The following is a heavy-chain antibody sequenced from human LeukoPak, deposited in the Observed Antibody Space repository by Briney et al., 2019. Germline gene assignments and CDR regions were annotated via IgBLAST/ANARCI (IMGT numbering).Heavy chain of an antibody. V-gene: IGHV3-7*01. CDR2: IKQDASEK. Sequence: GGSLRLSCTASGFTFSSHYMSWVRQAPGKGLEWVANIKQDASEKFYVDSVKGRFNISRDNAKNSLYLQMNSLRVEDTAVYYCAREALVEVPATQDDGFDIWGQGTMVTVSS. J-gene: IGHJ3*02. D-gene: IGHD2-2*01. CDR3: AREALVEVPATQDDGFDI. CDR1: GFTFSSHY.